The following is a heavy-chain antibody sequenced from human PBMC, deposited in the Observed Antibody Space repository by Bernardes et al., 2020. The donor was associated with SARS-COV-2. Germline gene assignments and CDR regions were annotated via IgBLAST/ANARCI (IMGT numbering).Heavy chain of an antibody. D-gene: IGHD6-13*01. CDR3: TTNRLLAAAGDSYYYGLDV. Sequence: PVKVSCKISGYTLTELSMHWVRQPPGKGLEWMGGSDPEDGDPVYAQKLRGRVTMTEDTSRDTAYMELSSLRSEDTAVYYCTTNRLLAAAGDSYYYGLDVWGQGTTVTVSS. J-gene: IGHJ6*02. CDR1: GYTLTELS. CDR2: SDPEDGDP. V-gene: IGHV1-24*01.